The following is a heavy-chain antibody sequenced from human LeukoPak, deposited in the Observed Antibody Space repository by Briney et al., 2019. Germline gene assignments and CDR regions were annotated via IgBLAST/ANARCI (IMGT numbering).Heavy chain of an antibody. V-gene: IGHV1-2*02. CDR3: ARSLYCSGGSCRFSWFDP. CDR1: GYTFVGYY. Sequence: GPSVKVSCKASGYTFVGYYMHWVRQAPGQGLEWMGWINPNSGGTNYAQKFQGRVTMTRDTSISTAYMELSRLRSDDTAVYYCARSLYCSGGSCRFSWFDPWGQGTLVTVSS. D-gene: IGHD2-15*01. CDR2: INPNSGGT. J-gene: IGHJ5*02.